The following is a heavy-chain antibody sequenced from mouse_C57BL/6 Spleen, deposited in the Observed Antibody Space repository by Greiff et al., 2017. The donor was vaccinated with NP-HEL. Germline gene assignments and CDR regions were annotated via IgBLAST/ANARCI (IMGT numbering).Heavy chain of an antibody. Sequence: EVQLQQSGPVLVKPGASVKMSCKASGYTFTDYYMNWVKQSHGKSLEWIGVINPYNGGTSYNQKFKGKATLTVDKSSSTAYMELNSLTSEDSAVYYCARRPYSKDYAMDYWGQGTSVTVSS. V-gene: IGHV1-19*01. CDR2: INPYNGGT. CDR1: GYTFTDYY. CDR3: ARRPYSKDYAMDY. D-gene: IGHD2-5*01. J-gene: IGHJ4*01.